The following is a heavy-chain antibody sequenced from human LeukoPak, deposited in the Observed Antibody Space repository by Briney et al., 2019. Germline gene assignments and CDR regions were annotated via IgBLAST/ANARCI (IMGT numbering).Heavy chain of an antibody. CDR2: ISSSGSTI. V-gene: IGHV3-11*01. J-gene: IGHJ4*02. CDR1: GFTFSDYY. D-gene: IGHD3-9*01. CDR3: ARGRSFDWLDHYFDY. Sequence: GGSLRLSCAASGFTFSDYYMSWIRQAPGKGLEWVSYISSSGSTIYYADSVKGRFTISRDNAKNSLYLQMNSLRAEDTAVYYCARGRSFDWLDHYFDYWGQGTLVTVSS.